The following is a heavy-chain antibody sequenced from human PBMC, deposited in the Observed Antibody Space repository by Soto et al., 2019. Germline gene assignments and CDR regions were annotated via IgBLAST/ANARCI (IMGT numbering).Heavy chain of an antibody. CDR2: ISYDGSNK. CDR3: ARARGQSHRPSYYYYGMDV. CDR1: GFTFSSYA. V-gene: IGHV3-30-3*01. Sequence: GGSLRLSCAASGFTFSSYAMHWVRQAPGKGLEWVAVISYDGSNKYYADSVKGRFTISRDNSKNTLYLQMNSLRAEDTAVYYCARARGQSHRPSYYYYGMDVWGQRTTVTVSS. D-gene: IGHD6-6*01. J-gene: IGHJ6*02.